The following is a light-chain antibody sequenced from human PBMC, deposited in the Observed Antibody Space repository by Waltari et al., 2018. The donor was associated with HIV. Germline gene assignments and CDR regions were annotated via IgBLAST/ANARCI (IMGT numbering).Light chain of an antibody. CDR1: QSVSSN. Sequence: EIVMTQSPATLSVSPGERATLSCRASQSVSSNLVWYQQKPGQAPRLLIYGASTRATGIPARFSGSGSGTEFTLTISSLQSEDFAVYYCQQYNNWPPLMYTFGQGTKLEIK. V-gene: IGKV3-15*01. CDR2: GAS. J-gene: IGKJ2*01. CDR3: QQYNNWPPLMYT.